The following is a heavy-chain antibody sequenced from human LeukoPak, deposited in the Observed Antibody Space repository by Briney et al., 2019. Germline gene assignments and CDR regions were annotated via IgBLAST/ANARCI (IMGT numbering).Heavy chain of an antibody. CDR3: AREESLRLRDYYYYYGMDV. CDR2: INPNSGGT. J-gene: IGHJ6*02. CDR1: GYTFTGYY. D-gene: IGHD5-12*01. Sequence: ASVKVSCKASGYTFTGYYMHWVRQAPGQRLEWMGWINPNSGGTNYAQKFQGRVTMTRDTSISTAYMELSRLRSDDTAVYYCAREESLRLRDYYYYYGMDVWGQGTTVTVSS. V-gene: IGHV1-2*02.